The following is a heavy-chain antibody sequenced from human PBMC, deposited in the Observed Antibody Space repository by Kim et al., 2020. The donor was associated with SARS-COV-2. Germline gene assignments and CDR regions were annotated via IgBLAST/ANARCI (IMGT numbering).Heavy chain of an antibody. CDR2: INPSGGST. D-gene: IGHD3-16*01. V-gene: IGHV1-46*01. CDR3: ARDRPFGGHWYYFDY. Sequence: ASVKVSCKASGYTFTSYYMHWVRQAPGQGLEWMGIINPSGGSTSYAQKFQGRVTMTRDTSTSTVYMELSSLRSEDTAVYYCARDRPFGGHWYYFDYWGQGTLVTVSS. J-gene: IGHJ4*02. CDR1: GYTFTSYY.